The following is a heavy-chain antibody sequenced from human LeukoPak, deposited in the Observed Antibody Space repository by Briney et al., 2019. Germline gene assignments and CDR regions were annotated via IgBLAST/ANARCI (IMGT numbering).Heavy chain of an antibody. J-gene: IGHJ4*02. CDR1: GFTFSSYA. V-gene: IGHV3-23*01. CDR3: AKDPAFRRGSSGYVDY. Sequence: GGSLRLSCAASGFTFSSYAMSWVRQAPGKGLEWVSAISGSGGSTYYADSVKGRFTISRDNSKNTLYLQMNSLRAEDTAVYYCAKDPAFRRGSSGYVDYWGQGTLVTVSS. D-gene: IGHD3-22*01. CDR2: ISGSGGST.